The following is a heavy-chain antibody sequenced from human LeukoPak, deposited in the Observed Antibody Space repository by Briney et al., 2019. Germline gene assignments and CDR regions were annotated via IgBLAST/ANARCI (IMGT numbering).Heavy chain of an antibody. Sequence: PSETLSLTCTVSGGSISSYYWSWIRQPAGKGLEWIGRIYTSGSTNYNPSLKSRVTMSVDTSMNQFSLQLSSVTAADTAVYYCARYKGLSVRGGFDPWGQGTLVTVSS. CDR3: ARYKGLSVRGGFDP. J-gene: IGHJ5*02. D-gene: IGHD3-10*01. V-gene: IGHV4-4*07. CDR2: IYTSGST. CDR1: GGSISSYY.